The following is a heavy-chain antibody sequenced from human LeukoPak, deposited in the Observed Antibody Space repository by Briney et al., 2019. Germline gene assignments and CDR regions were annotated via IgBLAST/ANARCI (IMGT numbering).Heavy chain of an antibody. J-gene: IGHJ3*02. CDR2: ISYDGSNK. CDR1: GFTFSSYA. D-gene: IGHD3-16*01. Sequence: QPGGSLRLSCAASGFTFSSYAMHWVRQAPGKGLEWVAVISYDGSNKYYADSVKGRFTISRDNSKNTLYLQMNSLRAEDTAVYYCARNYDYVWGSPDGAFDIWGQGTMVTVSS. V-gene: IGHV3-30*04. CDR3: ARNYDYVWGSPDGAFDI.